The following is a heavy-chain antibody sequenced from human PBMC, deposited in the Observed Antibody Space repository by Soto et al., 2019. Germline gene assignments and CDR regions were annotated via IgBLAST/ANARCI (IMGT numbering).Heavy chain of an antibody. Sequence: SQTLSLTCAISGPSVASNGGTWNWIRQAPSRGLELPRRTYNTPKWYHDYSVSVKSRIAINPVTSTNPFSLQLSSLTPDHTAVYYFARDRSTVAVDFDYCAQGTLVTVSS. CDR1: GPSVASNGGT. CDR2: TYNTPKWYH. J-gene: IGHJ4*02. CDR3: ARDRSTVAVDFDY. D-gene: IGHD6-19*01. V-gene: IGHV6-1*01.